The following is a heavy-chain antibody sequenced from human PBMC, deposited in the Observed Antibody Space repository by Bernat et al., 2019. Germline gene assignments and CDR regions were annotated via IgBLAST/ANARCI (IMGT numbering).Heavy chain of an antibody. CDR1: GGSISSSSYY. V-gene: IGHV4-39*01. D-gene: IGHD6-13*01. Sequence: QLQLQESGPGLVKPSETLSLTCTVSGGSISSSSYYWGWIRQPPGKGLEWIGSIYYSGSTYTSRALKSRVTISVDTSKNQFSLKLSSVTAADTAVYYCARQGSSSSWGTSESFDYWGQGTLVTVSS. CDR2: IYYSGST. J-gene: IGHJ4*02. CDR3: ARQGSSSSWGTSESFDY.